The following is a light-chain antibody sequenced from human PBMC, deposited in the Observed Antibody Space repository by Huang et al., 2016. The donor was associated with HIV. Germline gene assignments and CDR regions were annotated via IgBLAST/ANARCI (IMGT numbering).Light chain of an antibody. CDR3: HQCYDIPQT. V-gene: IGKV4-1*01. Sequence: DIIMTQSPDSLALSLGGRAAINCTASQSVLKTSNNKNCLSWYQLKLGQPPNLLIYWASTRESGVPDRFSGSGSGTHFTLTIASLQAEDVAVYYCHQCYDIPQTFGQGTKVEVK. J-gene: IGKJ1*01. CDR2: WAS. CDR1: QSVLKTSNNKNC.